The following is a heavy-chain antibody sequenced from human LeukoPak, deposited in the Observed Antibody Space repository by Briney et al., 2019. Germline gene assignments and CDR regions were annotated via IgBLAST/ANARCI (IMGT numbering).Heavy chain of an antibody. CDR1: GYTFTSYG. CDR3: AKDVVVGAIWGWFDP. V-gene: IGHV1-18*01. J-gene: IGHJ5*02. Sequence: ASVKVPCKASGYTFTSYGISWVRQAPGQGLEWMGWISAYNGNTNYAQKLQGRVTMTTDTSTNTAYMELRSLRSDDTAVYYCAKDVVVGAIWGWFDPWGQGTLVTVSS. CDR2: ISAYNGNT. D-gene: IGHD2-15*01.